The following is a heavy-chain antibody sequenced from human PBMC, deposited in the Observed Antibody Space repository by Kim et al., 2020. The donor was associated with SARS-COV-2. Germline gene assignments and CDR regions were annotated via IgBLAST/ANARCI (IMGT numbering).Heavy chain of an antibody. Sequence: GGSLRLSCAASGFTFSSHDMHWVRQATGKGLEWVSAIDIVGDTYSPGAVKGRCIVSRENANNSSDLQINSLRAGDTAVYYCARATVGFDRWGRGTLDTVCS. CDR1: GFTFSSHD. CDR2: IDIVGDT. D-gene: IGHD3-16*01. CDR3: ARATVGFDR. J-gene: IGHJ2*01. V-gene: IGHV3-13*01.